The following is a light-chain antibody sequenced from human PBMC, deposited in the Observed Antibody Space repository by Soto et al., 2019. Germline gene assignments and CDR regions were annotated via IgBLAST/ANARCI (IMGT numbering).Light chain of an antibody. V-gene: IGKV1-12*01. J-gene: IGKJ5*01. CDR3: QQANSFPIT. Sequence: DIQMTQSPSTLSASVGDRVTITCRASQSIDNWLAWYQQKPGKAPKLLIYAASSLQSGVPSRFSGSGSGTDFTLTISSLQPEDFATYYCQQANSFPITFGQGTRLEIK. CDR1: QSIDNW. CDR2: AAS.